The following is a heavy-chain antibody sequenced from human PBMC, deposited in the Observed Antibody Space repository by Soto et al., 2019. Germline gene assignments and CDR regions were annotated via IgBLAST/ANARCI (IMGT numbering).Heavy chain of an antibody. D-gene: IGHD5-18*01. V-gene: IGHV4-4*02. Sequence: QVQLQESGPGLVKPSGTLSLTCGVSGGSIRSNKWWSWVRQPPGKGLEWIGEIYHSGSTNYNPSLESRGTISVDKAKKRCSLKLNSVAAADTAVYYCARWGDWMQQVLWGQGTLVTVSS. CDR2: IYHSGST. CDR3: ARWGDWMQQVL. J-gene: IGHJ4*02. CDR1: GGSIRSNKW.